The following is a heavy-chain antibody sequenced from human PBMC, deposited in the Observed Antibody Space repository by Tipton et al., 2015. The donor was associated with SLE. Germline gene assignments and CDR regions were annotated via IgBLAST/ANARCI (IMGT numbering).Heavy chain of an antibody. CDR1: GGSVSSGSYY. CDR2: IYYSGST. Sequence: TLSLTCTVSGGSVSSGSYYWSWIRQPPGKGLEWIGYIYYSGSTNYNPSLKSRVTISVDTSKNQFSLKLNSVTAADTAAYYCARDLASYYGVDVWGQGTTVTVSS. CDR3: ARDLASYYGVDV. D-gene: IGHD3-3*02. V-gene: IGHV4-61*01. J-gene: IGHJ6*02.